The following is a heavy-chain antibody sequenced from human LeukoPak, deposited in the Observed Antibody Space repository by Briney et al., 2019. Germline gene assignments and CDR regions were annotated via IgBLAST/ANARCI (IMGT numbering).Heavy chain of an antibody. CDR1: NASISSHF. Sequence: SETLSLTCSVSNASISSHFWTWVRQPPGKGLEWIGHIHYSGNTNYNPSLKSRVTLSLDTSKNQFSLELTSVTAADTAIFYCVRLRPLLDQLLHIAFDSWGQGTLVTVSS. J-gene: IGHJ5*01. D-gene: IGHD4-23*01. CDR2: IHYSGNT. CDR3: VRLRPLLDQLLHIAFDS. V-gene: IGHV4-59*11.